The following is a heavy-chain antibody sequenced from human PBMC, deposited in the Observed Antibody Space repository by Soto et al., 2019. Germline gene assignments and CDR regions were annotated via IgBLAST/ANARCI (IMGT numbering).Heavy chain of an antibody. CDR3: GRDEAIDY. CDR1: GFTFSYYW. V-gene: IGHV3-7*03. Sequence: GGSLRLSCAASGFTFSYYWMSWVRQAPGKGLEWVANIQQDGSETHYVDSVKGRFTISRDNAKNSLYLQLNSLRAEDTAVYYCGRDEAIDYWGQGTLVTVSS. CDR2: IQQDGSET. J-gene: IGHJ4*02.